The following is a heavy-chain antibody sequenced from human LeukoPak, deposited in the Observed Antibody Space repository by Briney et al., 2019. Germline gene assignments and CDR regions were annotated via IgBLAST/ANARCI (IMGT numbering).Heavy chain of an antibody. Sequence: SETLSLTCAVYGGSFSGYYWSWIRQPPGKGLEWIGEINHSGSTNYNPSLKSRVTISVDTSKNQFSLKLSSVTAADTAAYYCARRVGDNWFDPWGQGTLVTVSS. CDR2: INHSGST. CDR3: ARRVGDNWFDP. V-gene: IGHV4-34*01. J-gene: IGHJ5*02. CDR1: GGSFSGYY.